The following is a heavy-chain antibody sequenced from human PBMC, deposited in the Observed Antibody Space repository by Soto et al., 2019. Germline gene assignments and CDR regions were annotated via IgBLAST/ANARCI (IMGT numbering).Heavy chain of an antibody. CDR2: MFYSGNT. V-gene: IGHV4-39*01. CDR1: GDSISSSTYY. J-gene: IGHJ4*02. Sequence: QVQLQESGPGLVKPSETLSLTCTVSGDSISSSTYYWGWIRQPPGKGLEWIGSMFYSGNTYYNQSLKSRVTLSIDTSKNQFALKLNSVTAADTAVYYCVSPEGYYDSSGYTLDYWGQGTLVTVSS. CDR3: VSPEGYYDSSGYTLDY. D-gene: IGHD3-22*01.